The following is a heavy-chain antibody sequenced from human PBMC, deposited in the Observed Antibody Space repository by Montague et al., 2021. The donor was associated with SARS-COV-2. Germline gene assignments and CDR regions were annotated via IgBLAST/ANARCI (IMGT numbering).Heavy chain of an antibody. D-gene: IGHD3-10*01. J-gene: IGHJ2*01. CDR3: ARVSMVRVVPLWYFDL. Sequence: SETLSLTCTVSGGSISSSSYYWGWIRQPPGKGLEWIGSIYYSGSTYYNPSLKSRVTISVDTSKNQFSLKLSSVTAADTAVYYCARVSMVRVVPLWYFDLWGRGTLVTVSS. CDR2: IYYSGST. CDR1: GGSISSSSYY. V-gene: IGHV4-39*07.